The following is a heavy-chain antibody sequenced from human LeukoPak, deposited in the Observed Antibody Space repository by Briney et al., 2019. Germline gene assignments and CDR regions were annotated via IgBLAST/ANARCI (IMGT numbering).Heavy chain of an antibody. V-gene: IGHV4-30-2*01. Sequence: SETLSLTCAVSGGSISSGGYSWSWIRQPPGKGLEWIGYIYHSGSTYYNPSLKSRVTISVDRSKNQFSLKLSSVTAADTAAYYCARGDIVVVPAAMSVGAFDIWGQGTMVTVSS. J-gene: IGHJ3*02. CDR2: IYHSGST. CDR3: ARGDIVVVPAAMSVGAFDI. CDR1: GGSISSGGYS. D-gene: IGHD2-2*01.